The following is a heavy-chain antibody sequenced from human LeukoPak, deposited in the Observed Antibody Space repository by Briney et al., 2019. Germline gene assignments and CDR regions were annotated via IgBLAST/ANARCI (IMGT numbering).Heavy chain of an antibody. V-gene: IGHV3-53*01. J-gene: IGHJ3*02. CDR3: ARDRVGRFLEWLSMAAFDI. Sequence: GGSLRLSCAASGFTVSNNYLRWVRHTPGKGLEWVSVIYSDGTTYYADSVKGRFPISRDNAKNSLYLQMNSLRAEDTAVYYCARDRVGRFLEWLSMAAFDIWGQGTMVTVSS. CDR2: IYSDGTT. CDR1: GFTVSNNY. D-gene: IGHD3-3*01.